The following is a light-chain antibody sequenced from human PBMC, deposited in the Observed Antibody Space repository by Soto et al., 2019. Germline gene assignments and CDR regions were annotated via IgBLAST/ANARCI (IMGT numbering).Light chain of an antibody. V-gene: IGKV3-11*01. CDR1: QSVSRC. J-gene: IGKJ5*01. Sequence: EIVLTQSPASLSLSPVVRATLSCRARQSVSRCLAGYQQRPGQAPRLLIYDASNRATGIPARFSGSGPGTDLALTISSLEHEDFAFYYCQRRSNWPPRITFGHGTRLEI. CDR3: QRRSNWPPRIT. CDR2: DAS.